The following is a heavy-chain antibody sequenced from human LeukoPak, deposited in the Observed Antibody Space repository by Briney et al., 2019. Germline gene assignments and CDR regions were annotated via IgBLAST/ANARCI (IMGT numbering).Heavy chain of an antibody. J-gene: IGHJ4*02. CDR1: GFTFSSYD. V-gene: IGHV3-13*01. D-gene: IGHD3-10*01. CDR3: ARGGYYGSGSYWLRGKFDY. CDR2: IGTAGDT. Sequence: GGSLRLSCAASGFTFSSYDMHWVRQATGKGLEWVSAIGTAGDTYYPGSVKGRFTISRENAKNSLYLQMNSLRAGDTAVYYCARGGYYGSGSYWLRGKFDYWGQGTLVTVSS.